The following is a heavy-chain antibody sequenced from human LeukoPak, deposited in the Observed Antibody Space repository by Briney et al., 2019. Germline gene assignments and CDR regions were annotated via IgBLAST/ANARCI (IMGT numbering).Heavy chain of an antibody. CDR3: ARVRDYGDYDYYFDY. CDR1: GYTFTGYY. CDR2: INPNSGGT. D-gene: IGHD4-17*01. V-gene: IGHV1-2*04. J-gene: IGHJ4*02. Sequence: ASVKVSCKASGYTFTGYYMHWVRQAPGQGLEWMGWINPNSGGTNYAQKFQGWVTMTRDTSISTAYMELSRLRSDDTAVYYCARVRDYGDYDYYFDYWGQGTLVTVSS.